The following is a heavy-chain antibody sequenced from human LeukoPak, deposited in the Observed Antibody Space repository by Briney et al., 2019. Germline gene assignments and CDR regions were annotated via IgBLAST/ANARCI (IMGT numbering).Heavy chain of an antibody. CDR2: INHSGST. Sequence: SETLSLTCAVYGGSFSGYYWSWIRQPPGKGLEWIGEINHSGSTNYYPSLKSRVTISVDTSKNQFSLRLSSVTAADTAVYYCARHDINAAGFDYWGQGTLVTVSS. CDR1: GGSFSGYY. V-gene: IGHV4-34*01. D-gene: IGHD6-13*01. J-gene: IGHJ4*02. CDR3: ARHDINAAGFDY.